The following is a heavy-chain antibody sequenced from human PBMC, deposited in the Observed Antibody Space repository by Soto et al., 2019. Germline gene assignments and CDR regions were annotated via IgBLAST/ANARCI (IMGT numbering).Heavy chain of an antibody. J-gene: IGHJ6*03. Sequence: PSETLSLTCVVSGVSLSDYFLSWIRQPPGLALEWIGEINHLGSINYNPSLKSRVTMSVDTSKNQFSLTLNSVTAADTATYYCARGGISHWAYFYYMDVWDRGTTVTVSS. CDR3: ARGGISHWAYFYYMDV. V-gene: IGHV4-34*01. CDR2: INHLGSI. CDR1: GVSLSDYF. D-gene: IGHD2-21*01.